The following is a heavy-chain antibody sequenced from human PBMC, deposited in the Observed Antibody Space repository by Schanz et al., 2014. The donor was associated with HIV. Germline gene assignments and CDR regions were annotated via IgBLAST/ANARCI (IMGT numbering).Heavy chain of an antibody. CDR3: AKGQDWPGPQLDH. Sequence: VQLVESGGGLVEPGGSLRLSCAASGFTFNSYAMKWVRQAPGKGLEWVSGISGNGDSTYYADSVKGRFTISRDYSKNTLYLQMNSLRAEDTAVYYCAKGQDWPGPQLDHWGHGSLVIVSS. CDR1: GFTFNSYA. D-gene: IGHD3-9*01. V-gene: IGHV3-23*04. CDR2: ISGNGDST. J-gene: IGHJ4*03.